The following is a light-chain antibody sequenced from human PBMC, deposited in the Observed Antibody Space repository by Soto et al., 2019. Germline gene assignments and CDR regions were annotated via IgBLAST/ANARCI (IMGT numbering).Light chain of an antibody. CDR2: EGS. V-gene: IGLV2-23*01. CDR3: CSFAGTITFFV. J-gene: IGLJ1*01. Sequence: QSALAQPASVSGSPGQSITISRTGTSSDVGGYNLVSWYQHHPGRAPKLMLYEGSQRPSGVSNRFSGSKSGNTAFLTISGLQAEDEADYYCCSFAGTITFFVFGTGTKVTVL. CDR1: SSDVGGYNL.